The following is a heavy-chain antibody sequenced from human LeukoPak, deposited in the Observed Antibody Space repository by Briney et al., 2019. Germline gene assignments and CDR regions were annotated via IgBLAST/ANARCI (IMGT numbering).Heavy chain of an antibody. J-gene: IGHJ4*02. D-gene: IGHD6-13*01. V-gene: IGHV4-34*01. CDR3: ARGVVAAAGRTFDF. CDR1: GGSFSGYY. CDR2: INHSGST. Sequence: SETLSLTCAVYGGSFSGYYWSWIRQPPGKGLEWIGEINHSGSTNYNPSLKSRVTISVDTSKNQFSLKLSSVTAADTAVYYCARGVVAAAGRTFDFWGQGTLVTVSS.